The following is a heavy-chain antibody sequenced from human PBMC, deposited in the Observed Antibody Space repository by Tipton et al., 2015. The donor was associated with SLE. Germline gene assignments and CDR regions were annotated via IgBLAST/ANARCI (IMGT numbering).Heavy chain of an antibody. CDR1: GGTFSSYA. D-gene: IGHD1-26*01. CDR2: IIPIFGTA. Sequence: QLVQSGAEVKKPGSSVKVSCKASGGTFSSYAISWVRQAPGQGLEWMGGIIPIFGTANYAQKFQGRVTITTDESTSTAYMELSSLISEDTAVYYGARGWSEVGAAPSPYGYWGQGTLVTVPP. V-gene: IGHV1-69*01. CDR3: ARGWSEVGAAPSPYGY. J-gene: IGHJ4*02.